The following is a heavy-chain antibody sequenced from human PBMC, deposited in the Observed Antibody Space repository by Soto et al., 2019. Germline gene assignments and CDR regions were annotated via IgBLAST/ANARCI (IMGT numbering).Heavy chain of an antibody. V-gene: IGHV6-1*01. D-gene: IGHD3-3*01. Sequence: SQTLSLTCAISGDSVSSNSAAWNWIRQSPSRGLEWLGRTYYRSKWYNDYAVSVKSRITINPDTSKNQFSLQLNSVTPEGTAVYYCARTGDFWSGYPYYYYGMDVWGQGTTVTVSS. CDR1: GDSVSSNSAA. CDR2: TYYRSKWYN. CDR3: ARTGDFWSGYPYYYYGMDV. J-gene: IGHJ6*02.